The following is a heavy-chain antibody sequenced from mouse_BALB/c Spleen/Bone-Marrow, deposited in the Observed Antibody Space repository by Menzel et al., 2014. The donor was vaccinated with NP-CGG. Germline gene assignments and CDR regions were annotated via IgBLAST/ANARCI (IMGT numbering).Heavy chain of an antibody. Sequence: VQLQQSGPGLVKPSQSLSLTCSVTGYSITSGYYWNWIRQFPGNTLEWMGYISYDGSNNYNPSLKNRISITRDTSKNQFFLKLNSVTTEDTATYYCARDWDGYYFDYWGQGTTLTVSS. J-gene: IGHJ2*01. CDR1: GYSITSGYY. CDR2: ISYDGSN. CDR3: ARDWDGYYFDY. V-gene: IGHV3-6*02. D-gene: IGHD2-3*01.